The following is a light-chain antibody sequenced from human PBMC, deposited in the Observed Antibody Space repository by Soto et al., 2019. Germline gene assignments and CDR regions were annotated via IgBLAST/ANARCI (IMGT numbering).Light chain of an antibody. Sequence: QSVLTQPASVSGSPGQSITISCTGTSSDEGGYNYVSWYQQHPSRATKLMIYDDSNRPSGISNSFSGSKSGNTASLTISRLQAEDEADYYCSSYTSSSTLRGVFGTGTKVTVL. CDR2: DDS. CDR1: SSDEGGYNY. J-gene: IGLJ1*01. CDR3: SSYTSSSTLRGV. V-gene: IGLV2-14*01.